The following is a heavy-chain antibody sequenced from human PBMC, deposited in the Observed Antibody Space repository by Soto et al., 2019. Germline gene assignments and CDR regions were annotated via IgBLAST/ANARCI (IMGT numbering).Heavy chain of an antibody. CDR3: ARGSTIVRGAPSWFDP. V-gene: IGHV1-69*02. CDR1: GGTFSRYT. D-gene: IGHD3-10*01. CDR2: IIPIAAIA. Sequence: QVQLVQSGAEVKKPGSSVKVSCKASGGTFSRYTINWVRQAPGQGLEWMGRIIPIAAIANYTQKFQGRVTITVDNSSTTAYMELSSLRSDDTAVYYCARGSTIVRGAPSWFDPWGQGTLGTVSS. J-gene: IGHJ5*02.